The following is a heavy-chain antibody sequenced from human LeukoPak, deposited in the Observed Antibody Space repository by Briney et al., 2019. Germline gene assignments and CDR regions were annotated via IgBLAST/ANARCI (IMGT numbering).Heavy chain of an antibody. CDR2: INPSGGST. V-gene: IGHV1-46*01. Sequence: ASVKVSCKASGYTFTSYYMHWVRQAPGQGLEWMGIINPSGGSTSYAQKFQGRVTMTRDTSTSTVYMELSSLRSEDTAVYYCARAPRNSSGWYGDAFDIWGQGTMATVSS. CDR3: ARAPRNSSGWYGDAFDI. CDR1: GYTFTSYY. D-gene: IGHD6-19*01. J-gene: IGHJ3*02.